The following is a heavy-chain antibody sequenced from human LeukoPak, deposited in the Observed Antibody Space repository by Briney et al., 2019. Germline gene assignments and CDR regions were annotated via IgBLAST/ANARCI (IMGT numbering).Heavy chain of an antibody. Sequence: SETLSLTCTVSGASISSYYWSWIRQPPGKGLEWIGFIYYTGSTNHNPSLKSRLTISVDTSENQFSLKLSSVTAADTAVYYCARGVRNWFDPWGQGTLVTVSS. CDR2: IYYTGST. J-gene: IGHJ5*02. D-gene: IGHD2-21*01. CDR3: ARGVRNWFDP. V-gene: IGHV4-59*01. CDR1: GASISSYY.